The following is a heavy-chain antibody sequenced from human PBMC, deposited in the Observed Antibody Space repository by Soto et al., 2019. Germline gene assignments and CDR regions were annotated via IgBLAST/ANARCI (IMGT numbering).Heavy chain of an antibody. CDR2: IYYSGST. Sequence: SETLSLTCTVSGGSISSYYWSWIRQPPGKGLEWIGYIYYSGSTNYNPSLKSRVTISVDTSKNQFSLKLSSVTAADTAVYYCARILYDYVWGRYRTLGHYFDYWGQGTLVTVSS. CDR3: ARILYDYVWGRYRTLGHYFDY. J-gene: IGHJ4*02. D-gene: IGHD3-16*02. V-gene: IGHV4-59*01. CDR1: GGSISSYY.